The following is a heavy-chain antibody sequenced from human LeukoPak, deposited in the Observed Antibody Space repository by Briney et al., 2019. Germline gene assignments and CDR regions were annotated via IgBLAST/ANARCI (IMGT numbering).Heavy chain of an antibody. J-gene: IGHJ3*02. Sequence: PGRSLRLSCAASGFTFSSYGMHWVRQAPGKGLEWVAVISYDGSNKYYADSVKGRFTISRDNSKNTLYLQMNSLRAEDTAVYYCAKSWNYYDSSGDDALDIWGQGTMVTVSS. CDR1: GFTFSSYG. CDR3: AKSWNYYDSSGDDALDI. V-gene: IGHV3-30*18. D-gene: IGHD3-22*01. CDR2: ISYDGSNK.